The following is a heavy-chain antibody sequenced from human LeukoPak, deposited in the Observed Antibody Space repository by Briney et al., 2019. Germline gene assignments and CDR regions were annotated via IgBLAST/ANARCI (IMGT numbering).Heavy chain of an antibody. CDR2: IWYDGSNK. J-gene: IGHJ4*02. Sequence: GRSLKLSCAASGFTFSSCGMHWDRRAPGRGLEWVAVIWYDGSNKYYADSVKGRFTISRDNSKNTLYLQMNSLRAEDTAVYYCAKEPVSKSMRYYFDYWGQGTLVTVSS. CDR1: GFTFSSCG. CDR3: AKEPVSKSMRYYFDY. D-gene: IGHD1-14*01. V-gene: IGHV3-33*06.